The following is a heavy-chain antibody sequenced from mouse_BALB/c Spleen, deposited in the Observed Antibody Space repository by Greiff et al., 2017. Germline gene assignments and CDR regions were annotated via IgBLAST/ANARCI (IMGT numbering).Heavy chain of an antibody. CDR3: ARGRITTARFDY. CDR2: ISTYYGDA. D-gene: IGHD1-2*01. CDR1: GYTFTDYA. J-gene: IGHJ2*01. V-gene: IGHV1S137*01. Sequence: VQLQQSGAELVRPGVSVKISCKGSGYTFTDYAMHWVKQSHAKSLEWIGVISTYYGDASYNQKFKGKATMTVDKSSSTAYMELARLTSEDSAIYYCARGRITTARFDYWGQGTTLTVSS.